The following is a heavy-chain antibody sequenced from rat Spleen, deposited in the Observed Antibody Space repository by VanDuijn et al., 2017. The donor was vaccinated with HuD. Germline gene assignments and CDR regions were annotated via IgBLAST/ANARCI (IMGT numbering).Heavy chain of an antibody. CDR1: GITFNNFW. Sequence: EVQLVESGGGLVQPGRSLKLSCVASGITFNNFWMSWIRQAPGKGLEWVASISNTGGSIYYPDSVKGRFTLSRDNAKSTLYLQMDGLRSEDTATYYCATAGTRVSRFAYWGQGTLVTVSS. J-gene: IGHJ3*01. CDR3: ATAGTRVSRFAY. CDR2: ISNTGGSI. V-gene: IGHV5-31*01. D-gene: IGHD1-4*01.